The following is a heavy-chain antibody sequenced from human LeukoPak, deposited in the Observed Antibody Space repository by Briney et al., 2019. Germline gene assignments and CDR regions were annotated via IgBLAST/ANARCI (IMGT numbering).Heavy chain of an antibody. V-gene: IGHV3-53*01. CDR2: IYSGGST. CDR1: GLTVSSNY. Sequence: GGSLRHSCVASGLTVSSNYMSWVCQAPGKGLEWVSVIYSGGSTYYADSVKGRFTISRDNSKNTLYLEMNSLRAEDTAVYSCARAGCARRYTLLWGERTLVTVSS. J-gene: IGHJ4*02. D-gene: IGHD1-1*01. CDR3: ARAGCARRYTLL.